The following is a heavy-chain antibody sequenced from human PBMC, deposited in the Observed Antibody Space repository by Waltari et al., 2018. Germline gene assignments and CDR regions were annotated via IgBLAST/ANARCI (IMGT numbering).Heavy chain of an antibody. CDR1: GGSFSGYY. J-gene: IGHJ4*02. Sequence: QVQLQQWGAGLLKPSETLSLTCAVYGGSFSGYYLSWIRQPPGKGREWIGEINHSGNPNYHPSLKSRVTISVDTSKNRFSLKLSSVTAAETAVYYCATGGTTVILWGQGTLVTVSS. CDR3: ATGGTTVIL. CDR2: INHSGNP. V-gene: IGHV4-34*01. D-gene: IGHD4-17*01.